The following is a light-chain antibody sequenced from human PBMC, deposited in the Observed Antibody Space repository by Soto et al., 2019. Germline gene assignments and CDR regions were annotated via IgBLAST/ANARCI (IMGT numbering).Light chain of an antibody. CDR1: QSISSW. CDR3: QQYNSFPT. V-gene: IGKV1-5*03. J-gene: IGKJ1*01. Sequence: DIQMTQSPSTLSASVGDRVTITCRASQSISSWLAWYHQKPGKAPKLLSYKASSLESGVPSRFSGSGSGTEFSLTISSLQPDDFATYYCQQYNSFPTFGQGTKVEIK. CDR2: KAS.